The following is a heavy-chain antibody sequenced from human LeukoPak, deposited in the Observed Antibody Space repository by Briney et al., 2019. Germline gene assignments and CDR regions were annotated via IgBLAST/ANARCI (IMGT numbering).Heavy chain of an antibody. CDR2: IYYSGST. CDR1: GGSISSSSYY. CDR3: ARHGYCSSTSCLIPYYYYYYMDV. V-gene: IGHV4-39*01. J-gene: IGHJ6*03. Sequence: SGTLSLTCTVSGGSISSSSYYWGWIRQPPGKGLEWIGSIYYSGSTYYNPSLKSRVTISVDTSKNQFSLKLSSVTAADTAVYYCARHGYCSSTSCLIPYYYYYYMDVWGKGTTVTVSS. D-gene: IGHD2-2*03.